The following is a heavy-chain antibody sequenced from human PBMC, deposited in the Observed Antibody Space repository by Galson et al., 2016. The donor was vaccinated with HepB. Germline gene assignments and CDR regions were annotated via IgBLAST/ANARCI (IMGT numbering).Heavy chain of an antibody. Sequence: ETLSLTCTVSGDSISSYYWHWIRLPTGKGLEWIGYVHNSGYTTYNPSLNGRVTISMETSKNQFSLKLSSVTAADTAVYYCAREYSSFDYVGHGILVTVSS. CDR1: GDSISSYY. CDR3: AREYSSFDY. V-gene: IGHV4-59*01. J-gene: IGHJ4*03. CDR2: VHNSGYT. D-gene: IGHD6-19*01.